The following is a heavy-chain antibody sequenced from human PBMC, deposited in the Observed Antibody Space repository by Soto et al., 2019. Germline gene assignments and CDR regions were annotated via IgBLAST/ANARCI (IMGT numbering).Heavy chain of an antibody. V-gene: IGHV3-21*06. D-gene: IGHD2-2*01. CDR2: ISSSTSYV. J-gene: IGHJ5*01. Sequence: GGSLRLSCAASGFTFSRYGMNWLRQAPGKGLEWVASISSSTSYVYYADSVKGRFSTSRDNAKNILYLEMYALRTEDTAVYYCARDPSEGRVGNWFESWGQATLVTV. CDR1: GFTFSRYG. CDR3: ARDPSEGRVGNWFES.